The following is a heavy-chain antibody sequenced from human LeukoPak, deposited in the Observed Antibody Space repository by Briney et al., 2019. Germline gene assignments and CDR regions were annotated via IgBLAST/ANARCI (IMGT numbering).Heavy chain of an antibody. Sequence: SETLSLTCTVSGGSISSYYWSWIRRPPGKGLEWIGYVYYSGSTNYNPSLKSRVTISVDTSKNQFSLKLSSVTAADTAVYYCARDMHTFDYWGQGTLVTVSS. CDR2: VYYSGST. J-gene: IGHJ4*02. CDR3: ARDMHTFDY. V-gene: IGHV4-59*01. D-gene: IGHD2-2*01. CDR1: GGSISSYY.